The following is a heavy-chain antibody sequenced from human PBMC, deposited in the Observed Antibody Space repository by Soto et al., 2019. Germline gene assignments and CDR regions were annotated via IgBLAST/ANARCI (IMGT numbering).Heavy chain of an antibody. J-gene: IGHJ4*02. CDR3: AKDIANTASLLDY. CDR2: IAYDGSNE. Sequence: QVQLVESGGGVVQPGRSLRLSCAASGFSFSDYGMHWVRQAPGKGLAWVAGIAYDGSNEFYADFVKGRVTMSRDNPKNTLYLQMRSLRAEDTAVYLFAKDIANTASLLDYGGQGTLVTVSS. V-gene: IGHV3-30*18. CDR1: GFSFSDYG. D-gene: IGHD3-16*02.